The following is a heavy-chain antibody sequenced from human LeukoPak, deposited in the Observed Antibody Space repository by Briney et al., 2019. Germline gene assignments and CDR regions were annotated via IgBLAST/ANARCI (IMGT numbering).Heavy chain of an antibody. Sequence: SVKVSCKASGGTCSSYAISWVRQAPGQGLEWMGGIIPIFGTANYAQKFQGRVTITADKSTSTAYMELSSLRSEDTAVYYCARDSDIDYYDSSGYYPYWGQGTLVTVSS. CDR3: ARDSDIDYYDSSGYYPY. J-gene: IGHJ4*02. V-gene: IGHV1-69*06. CDR1: GGTCSSYA. D-gene: IGHD3-22*01. CDR2: IIPIFGTA.